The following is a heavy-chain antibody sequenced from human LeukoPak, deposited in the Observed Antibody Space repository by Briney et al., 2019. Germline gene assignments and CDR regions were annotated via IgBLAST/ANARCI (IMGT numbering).Heavy chain of an antibody. Sequence: GGSLRLSCEASGFTLANTWMTWVRQAPGKGLEWVGRIKSKTDGGTTDYAAPVKGRFTISRDDSKNTLFLQMNILKTEDTGVYYCTTKGPYSNDFDFWGQGTLVTVSS. J-gene: IGHJ4*02. CDR2: IKSKTDGGTT. CDR1: GFTLANTW. V-gene: IGHV3-15*01. D-gene: IGHD2-21*01. CDR3: TTKGPYSNDFDF.